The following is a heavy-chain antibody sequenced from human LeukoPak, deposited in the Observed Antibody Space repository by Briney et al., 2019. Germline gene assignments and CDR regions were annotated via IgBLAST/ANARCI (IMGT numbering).Heavy chain of an antibody. D-gene: IGHD4-23*01. CDR1: GYSFTSYW. V-gene: IGHV5-51*01. J-gene: IGHJ2*01. Sequence: GESLKISCKGSGYSFTSYWIGWVRQMPGKGLEWMGIIYPGDSDTRYSPSFQGQVTISVDKSINTAYVQWSSLKASDTAMYYCARRVVNNRNWYFNLWGRGTLVTVSS. CDR2: IYPGDSDT. CDR3: ARRVVNNRNWYFNL.